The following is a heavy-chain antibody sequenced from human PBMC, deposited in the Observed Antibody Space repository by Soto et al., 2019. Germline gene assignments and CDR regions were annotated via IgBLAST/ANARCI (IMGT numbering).Heavy chain of an antibody. CDR1: GDSVSSNSAA. CDR3: TREGVTMIRGIIYDYYGMDV. D-gene: IGHD3-10*01. Sequence: QTLSLTCAISGDSVSSNSAAWNWIRQSPSRGREWLGRTYYKSKWYNDYAVSVKSRITIRPDTSKNQYSLQLNSVTPEDTAVYYCTREGVTMIRGIIYDYYGMDVWGQGTTVTVSS. CDR2: TYYKSKWYN. V-gene: IGHV6-1*01. J-gene: IGHJ6*02.